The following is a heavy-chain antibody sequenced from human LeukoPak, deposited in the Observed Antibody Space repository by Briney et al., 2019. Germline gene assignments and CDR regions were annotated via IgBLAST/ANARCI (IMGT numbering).Heavy chain of an antibody. CDR2: IYYSGST. J-gene: IGHJ4*02. CDR1: GGSISSYY. D-gene: IGHD1-26*01. CDR3: ARGIVGANAYFDY. V-gene: IGHV4-59*01. Sequence: SETLSLTCTVSGGSISSYYWSWIRQPPGKGLEWIGYIYYSGSTNYSPSLQSRVTISVDTSKNQFSLKLSSVTAADTAVYYCARGIVGANAYFDYWGQGTLVTVSS.